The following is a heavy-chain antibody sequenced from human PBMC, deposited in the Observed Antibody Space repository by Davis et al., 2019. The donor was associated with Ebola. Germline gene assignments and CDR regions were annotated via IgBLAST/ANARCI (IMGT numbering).Heavy chain of an antibody. J-gene: IGHJ6*02. D-gene: IGHD3-10*01. CDR3: ARDRYVVQGVIQGIASDYYYYGMDV. CDR2: IYYSGST. CDR1: GGSVSSRDKNY. Sequence: MPSETLSLTCSVSGGSVSSRDKNYWSWIRQSPGKGPEWIGLIYYSGSTNYNPSLKSRVTISVDTSKNQFSLKLSSVTAADTAVYYCARDRYVVQGVIQGIASDYYYYGMDVWGQGTTVTVSS. V-gene: IGHV4-61*01.